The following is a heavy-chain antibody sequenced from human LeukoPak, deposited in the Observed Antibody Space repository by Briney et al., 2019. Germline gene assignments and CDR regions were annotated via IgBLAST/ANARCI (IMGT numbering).Heavy chain of an antibody. V-gene: IGHV4-39*01. CDR1: GGPVSSSDYY. Sequence: SETLSFTCTVSGGPVSSSDYYWGWIRQPPGKGLEWIGSIYYSGSTYYNPSLKSRVTISVDTSKNQFSLKLSSVTAADAAVYYCARRKDYGFDYWGQGTLVTVSS. D-gene: IGHD4-17*01. CDR2: IYYSGST. CDR3: ARRKDYGFDY. J-gene: IGHJ4*02.